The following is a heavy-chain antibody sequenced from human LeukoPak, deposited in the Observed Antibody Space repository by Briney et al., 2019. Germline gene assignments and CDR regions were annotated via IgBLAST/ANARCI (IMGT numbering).Heavy chain of an antibody. D-gene: IGHD2-15*01. J-gene: IGHJ4*02. Sequence: WGSLRLSCAASGFTFSSYGMHWVRQAPGKGLEWVAVIWYDGSNIYYADSVKGRFTISRDNSKNTLYLQMDSLRAEDTAVYYCARDRGRGSSHNDYWGQGILVTVSS. CDR1: GFTFSSYG. CDR2: IWYDGSNI. V-gene: IGHV3-33*01. CDR3: ARDRGRGSSHNDY.